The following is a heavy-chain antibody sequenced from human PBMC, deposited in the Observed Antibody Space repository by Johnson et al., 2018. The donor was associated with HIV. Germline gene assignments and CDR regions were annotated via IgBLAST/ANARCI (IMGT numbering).Heavy chain of an antibody. V-gene: IGHV3-66*01. Sequence: VQLVESGGGLVQPGGSLRLSCAASGFTFSSYAMSWVRQAPGKGLEWVSVIYSGGSTYYADSVKGRFTISRDNSKNTLYLQMNSLRAEDTAVYYCARNLLKWGLQFDAFDIWGQGTMVTVSS. J-gene: IGHJ3*02. CDR2: IYSGGST. D-gene: IGHD1-26*01. CDR1: GFTFSSYA. CDR3: ARNLLKWGLQFDAFDI.